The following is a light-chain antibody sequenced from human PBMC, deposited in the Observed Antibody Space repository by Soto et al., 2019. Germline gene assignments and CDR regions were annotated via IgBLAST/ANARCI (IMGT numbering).Light chain of an antibody. V-gene: IGLV1-40*01. CDR3: AAWDDSLIGV. CDR1: SSNIGAGYD. J-gene: IGLJ2*01. Sequence: QSVLTQPPSVSGAPGQRVTISCTGSSSNIGAGYDVHWYQQLPGTAPKLLIYGNSNRPSGVPDRFSGSKSGTSASLAITGLQAEDEADYYCAAWDDSLIGVFGGGTKLTVL. CDR2: GNS.